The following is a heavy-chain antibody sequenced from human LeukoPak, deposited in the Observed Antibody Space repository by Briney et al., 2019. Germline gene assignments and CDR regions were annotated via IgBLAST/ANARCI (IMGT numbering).Heavy chain of an antibody. CDR2: IRSKANSYAT. CDR1: GFTFSGSA. D-gene: IGHD1-1*01. CDR3: TAPTGTTGY. V-gene: IGHV3-73*01. Sequence: GGSLRLSCAASGFTFSGSAMHWVRQASGKGLEWVGRIRSKANSYATAYTASVKGRFTIPRDDSKNTAYLQMNSLKTEDTAVCYCTAPTGTTGYWGQGTLVTVSS. J-gene: IGHJ4*02.